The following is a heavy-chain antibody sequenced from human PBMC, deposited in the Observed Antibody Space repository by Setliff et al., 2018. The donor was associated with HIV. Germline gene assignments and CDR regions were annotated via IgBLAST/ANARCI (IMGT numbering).Heavy chain of an antibody. CDR1: GASINTPYY. D-gene: IGHD3-16*01. CDR3: ARDGDVVGFWGYYMDV. Sequence: PSETLSLTCSVPGASINTPYYWGWIRQSPSKGLEWIGTIYYSGATYYNPSLKSRVTISVDTSRNDFSLSVSSVTASDTAVYYCARDGDVVGFWGYYMDVWGKGTTVTVSS. J-gene: IGHJ6*03. V-gene: IGHV4-39*02. CDR2: IYYSGAT.